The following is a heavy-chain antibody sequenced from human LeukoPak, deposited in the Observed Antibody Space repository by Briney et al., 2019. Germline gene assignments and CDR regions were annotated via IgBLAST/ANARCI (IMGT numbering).Heavy chain of an antibody. D-gene: IGHD1-26*01. CDR2: ISGSGDST. CDR3: AKDVRGSGTYWDY. J-gene: IGHJ4*02. V-gene: IGHV3-23*01. CDR1: GFSFSSYA. Sequence: GGSLRLSCAAFGFSFSSYAMTWVRQAPGKGLEWVSAISGSGDSTYDADSVKGRFTISRDNSKNTLYLQMKSLRAEDTAVYYCAKDVRGSGTYWDYWGQGTLVTVSS.